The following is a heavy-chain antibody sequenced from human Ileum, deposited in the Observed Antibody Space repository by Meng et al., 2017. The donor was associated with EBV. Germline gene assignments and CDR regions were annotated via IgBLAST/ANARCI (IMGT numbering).Heavy chain of an antibody. J-gene: IGHJ4*02. CDR1: GGSISRSDW. D-gene: IGHD3-22*01. V-gene: IGHV4-4*02. CDR2: TSHSGST. CDR3: ASSDYYRSDY. Sequence: VQLPEPGPGLVKPSESLSLTCAVSGGSISRSDWWSWVRQPPGKGLEWIGETSHSGSTNYSPSLKSRVTISLDKSKNQLSLKLNSVTAADTAVYYCASSDYYRSDYWGQGTLVTVSS.